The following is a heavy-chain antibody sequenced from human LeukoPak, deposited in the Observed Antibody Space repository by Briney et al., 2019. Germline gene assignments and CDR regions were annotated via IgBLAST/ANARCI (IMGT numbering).Heavy chain of an antibody. CDR1: GFTFSSYA. Sequence: GGSLRLSCAASGFTFSSYAMSWVRQAPGKGPEWVSTISGSGGSTYYADSVKGRFTISRDNSKNTLYLQMNSLRAEDTAVYYCAKGDAGWDFDYWGQGTLVTVSS. CDR3: AKGDAGWDFDY. CDR2: ISGSGGST. V-gene: IGHV3-23*01. D-gene: IGHD6-19*01. J-gene: IGHJ4*02.